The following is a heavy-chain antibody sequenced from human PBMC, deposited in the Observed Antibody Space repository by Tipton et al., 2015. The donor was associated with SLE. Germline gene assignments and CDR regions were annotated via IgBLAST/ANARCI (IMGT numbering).Heavy chain of an antibody. CDR3: ARLGTGIFDY. V-gene: IGHV4-59*01. CDR1: GGSISSYY. CDR2: IYHSGST. D-gene: IGHD1-1*01. J-gene: IGHJ4*02. Sequence: TLSLTCTVSGGSISSYYWSWIRQPPGEGLEWIGNIYHSGSTNYNPSVKSRVTISVDTSKNQFSLKLSSVTAADTAVYYCARLGTGIFDYWGQGTLVTVSS.